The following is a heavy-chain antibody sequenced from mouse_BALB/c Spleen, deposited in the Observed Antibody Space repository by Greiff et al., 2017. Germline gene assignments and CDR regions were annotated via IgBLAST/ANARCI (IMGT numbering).Heavy chain of an antibody. V-gene: IGHV3-2*02. J-gene: IGHJ4*01. D-gene: IGHD4-1*01. CDR3: ARGGNWESMDY. Sequence: EVQRVESGPGLVKPSQSLSLTCTVTGYSITSDYAWNWIRQFPGNKLEWMGYISYSGSTSYNPSLKSRISITRDTSKNQFFLQLNSVTTEDTATYYCARGGNWESMDYWGQGTSVTVSS. CDR2: ISYSGST. CDR1: GYSITSDYA.